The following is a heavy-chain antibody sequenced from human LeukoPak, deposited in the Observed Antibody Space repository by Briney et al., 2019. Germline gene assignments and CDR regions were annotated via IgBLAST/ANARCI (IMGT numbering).Heavy chain of an antibody. V-gene: IGHV1-18*01. CDR3: ARGGPRDGYDDY. Sequence: GASVKVSCKTSGYTFSSYGITWVRQAPGQGLEWVGWIRGDNGDTNYAQKLQGRVTMTTDTSTSTAYMELRSLGSDETAVYYCARGGPRDGYDDYWGQGTLVTVSS. CDR2: IRGDNGDT. CDR1: GYTFSSYG. J-gene: IGHJ4*02. D-gene: IGHD5-24*01.